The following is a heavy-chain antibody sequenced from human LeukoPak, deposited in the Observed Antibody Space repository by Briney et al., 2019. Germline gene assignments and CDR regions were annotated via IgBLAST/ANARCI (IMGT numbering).Heavy chain of an antibody. V-gene: IGHV1-69*05. CDR1: GGTFISYA. CDR2: SIPIFGTA. D-gene: IGHD4-11*01. J-gene: IGHJ3*02. Sequence: SVKVSCKASGGTFISYAISWVRQAPGQGLEWMGGSIPIFGTANYAQKFQGRVTITTDESTSTAYMGLSSLRSEDTAVYYCAREGSTTDAFDIWGQGTMVTVSS. CDR3: AREGSTTDAFDI.